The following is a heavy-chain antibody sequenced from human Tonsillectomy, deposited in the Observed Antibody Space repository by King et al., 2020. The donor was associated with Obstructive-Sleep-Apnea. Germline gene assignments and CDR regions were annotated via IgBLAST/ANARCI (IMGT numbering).Heavy chain of an antibody. V-gene: IGHV1-46*03. CDR3: ARVGLRGGAFDI. Sequence: VQLVQSGAEVKKPGASVKVSCKASGYTFTSYYMHWVRQPPGQGLEWMGIINPSGGRTSYAQKFVGRVIMTRDTSTSTVYMELSSLRSEDTAVYYCARVGLRGGAFDIWGQGTMVTVSS. D-gene: IGHD4/OR15-4a*01. J-gene: IGHJ3*02. CDR2: INPSGGRT. CDR1: GYTFTSYY.